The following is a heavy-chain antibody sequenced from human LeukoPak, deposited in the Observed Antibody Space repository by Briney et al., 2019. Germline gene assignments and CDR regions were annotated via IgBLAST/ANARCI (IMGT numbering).Heavy chain of an antibody. CDR2: IVVGSGNT. CDR1: GYTFTSYG. J-gene: IGHJ4*02. Sequence: ASVKVSCKASGYTFTSYGISWVRQAPGQRLEWIGWIVVGSGNTNYAQKFQERVTITRDMSTSTAYMELSSLRSEDTAVYYCAAAEWFMPDGETPFDYWGQGTLVTVSS. V-gene: IGHV1-58*02. CDR3: AAAEWFMPDGETPFDY. D-gene: IGHD3-3*01.